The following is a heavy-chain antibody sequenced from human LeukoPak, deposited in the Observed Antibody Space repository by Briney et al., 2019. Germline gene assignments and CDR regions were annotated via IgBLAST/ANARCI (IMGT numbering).Heavy chain of an antibody. CDR2: IIPIFGTA. Sequence: GASVKVSCKASGGTFSSYAISWVRQAPGQGLEWMGGIIPIFGTANYAQKFQGRVTITADESTSTAYMELSSLRSEDTAVYYCARPLKRAFGGVLTTYGMDVWGQGTTVTVSS. D-gene: IGHD3-16*01. J-gene: IGHJ6*02. CDR3: ARPLKRAFGGVLTTYGMDV. V-gene: IGHV1-69*13. CDR1: GGTFSSYA.